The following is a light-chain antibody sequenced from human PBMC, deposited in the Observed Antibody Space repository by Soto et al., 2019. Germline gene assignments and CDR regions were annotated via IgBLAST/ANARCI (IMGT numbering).Light chain of an antibody. Sequence: QSVLTQPASVSGSPGQSITISCTGTSSDVGGYNFVSWYQQHPGKAPKVMIYNVSNRPSGVSNRFSGSKSGNTASLTISGLQAEDEADYYCSSYTSISTVVFGGGTKVTVL. CDR1: SSDVGGYNF. CDR3: SSYTSISTVV. V-gene: IGLV2-14*01. J-gene: IGLJ3*02. CDR2: NVS.